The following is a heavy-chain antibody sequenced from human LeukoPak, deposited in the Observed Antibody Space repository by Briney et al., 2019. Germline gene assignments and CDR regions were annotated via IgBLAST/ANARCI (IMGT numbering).Heavy chain of an antibody. CDR2: MYNSGST. CDR1: GGSISSDTCY. J-gene: IGHJ3*02. CDR3: VRERTMVGGADI. Sequence: SETLSLTCTVSGGSISSDTCYWSWIRQPAGKGLEWIGRMYNSGSTNYNPSLKSRVSISVDTSNNQFSLRLSSVTAPDTAVYYCVRERTMVGGADIWGQGTKVTVSS. V-gene: IGHV4-61*02. D-gene: IGHD2-21*01.